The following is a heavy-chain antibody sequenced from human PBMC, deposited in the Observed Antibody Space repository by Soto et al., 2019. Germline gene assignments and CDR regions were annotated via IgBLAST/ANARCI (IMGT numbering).Heavy chain of an antibody. Sequence: QVQLQQWGAGLLKPSETLSLTCAVYGGSFSGYYWSWIRQPPGKGLEWIGEINHSGSTNYNPSLKSRVTLSVDTSKNQFSLKLSSVTAADTAVYYCAGGARNYYYYMDVWGKGTTVTVSS. J-gene: IGHJ6*03. V-gene: IGHV4-34*01. CDR1: GGSFSGYY. CDR2: INHSGST. CDR3: AGGARNYYYYMDV.